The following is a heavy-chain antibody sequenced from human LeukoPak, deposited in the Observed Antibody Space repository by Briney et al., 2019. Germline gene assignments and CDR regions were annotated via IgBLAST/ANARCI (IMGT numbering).Heavy chain of an antibody. CDR3: ARGGGTYDFWSGGTGAFDI. J-gene: IGHJ3*02. CDR1: GGSISSYY. V-gene: IGHV4-4*07. D-gene: IGHD3-3*01. Sequence: PSETLSLTCTVSGGSISSYYWSWLRQPAGKGLEWIGRIYTSGSTNYNPSLKSRVTMSVDTSKNQFSLKLSSVTAADTAVYYCARGGGTYDFWSGGTGAFDIWGQGTMVTVSS. CDR2: IYTSGST.